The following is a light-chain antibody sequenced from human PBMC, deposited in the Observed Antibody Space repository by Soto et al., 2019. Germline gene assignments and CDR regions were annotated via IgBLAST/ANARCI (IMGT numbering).Light chain of an antibody. CDR2: DVR. CDR3: CLYAGRYVV. Sequence: SALTQPRSVSGSPGQSVTISCTGTSSDVGGYNYVSWYQEHPGKAPKLMIYDVRKRPSGVPDRFSGSKSGNTASLTISGLQADDEADYYCCLYAGRYVVFGGGTQLTVL. CDR1: SSDVGGYNY. J-gene: IGLJ2*01. V-gene: IGLV2-11*01.